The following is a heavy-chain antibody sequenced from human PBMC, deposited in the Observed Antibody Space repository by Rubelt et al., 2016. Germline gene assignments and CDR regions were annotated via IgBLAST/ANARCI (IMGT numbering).Heavy chain of an antibody. CDR3: ARGWLENSFDY. V-gene: IGHV3-7*02. CDR2: IRQDGSEK. D-gene: IGHD3-22*01. Sequence: RRSGRQAPGKGLEWVANIRQDGSEKYYLDSVKGRFTISRDNAKDSLYLQMNSLRVEDTAVYYCARGWLENSFDYWGQGTLVTVSS. J-gene: IGHJ4*02.